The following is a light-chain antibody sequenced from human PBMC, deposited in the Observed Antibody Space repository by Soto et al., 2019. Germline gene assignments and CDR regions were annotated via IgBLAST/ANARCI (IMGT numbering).Light chain of an antibody. CDR1: SSDVGAYNY. CDR3: SSFASSNTGV. Sequence: QSALTQPPSASGSPGQSVTISCTGTSSDVGAYNYVSWYQQHAGKAPKLVIYEVTKRPSGVPDRFSGSKSANTASLTVSGLQAEDAADYYCSSFASSNTGVFGGGTKVTVL. CDR2: EVT. V-gene: IGLV2-8*01. J-gene: IGLJ3*02.